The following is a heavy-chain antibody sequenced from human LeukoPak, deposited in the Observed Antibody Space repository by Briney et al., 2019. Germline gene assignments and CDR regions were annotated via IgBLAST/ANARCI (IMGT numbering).Heavy chain of an antibody. CDR2: IYHSGST. V-gene: IGHV4-4*02. Sequence: SGTLSLTCAVSGGSISSSNWWSWVRQPPGKGLEWIGEIYHSGSTNYNPSLKSRVTISVDKSKNQFSLKLSSVTAADTAVYYCARWTGYDYVWGSYRYSPSYYFDYWGQGTLVTVSS. CDR1: GGSISSSNW. D-gene: IGHD3-16*02. J-gene: IGHJ4*02. CDR3: ARWTGYDYVWGSYRYSPSYYFDY.